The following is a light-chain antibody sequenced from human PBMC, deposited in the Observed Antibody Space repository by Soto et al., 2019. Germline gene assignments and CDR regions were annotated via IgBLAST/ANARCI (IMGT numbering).Light chain of an antibody. CDR3: SSYAGINNFDVV. CDR1: SSDVGGYNY. V-gene: IGLV2-8*01. CDR2: DVT. J-gene: IGLJ2*01. Sequence: QSALTQPPSASGSAGQSVTISCTGTSSDVGGYNYVSWYQQSPGKAPKLMIYDVTKRPSGVPDRFSGSKSGNTASLTVSGLQAEDEADYYCSSYAGINNFDVVFGGGTKLTVL.